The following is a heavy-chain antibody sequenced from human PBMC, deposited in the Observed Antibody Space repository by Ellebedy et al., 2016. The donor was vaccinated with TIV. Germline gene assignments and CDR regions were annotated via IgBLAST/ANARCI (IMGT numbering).Heavy chain of an antibody. D-gene: IGHD4-23*01. CDR1: GFIFSDYW. J-gene: IGHJ4*02. CDR2: IKPDGSET. V-gene: IGHV3-7*01. CDR3: ASPLYYGGKSGTEY. Sequence: PGGSLRLSCAASGFIFSDYWLSRVRQAPGKGLEWVANIKPDGSETYYVDSVKGRFTISRDNAGNSLDLQMHSLRAEDTAIYYYASPLYYGGKSGTEYWGQGTLVTVSS.